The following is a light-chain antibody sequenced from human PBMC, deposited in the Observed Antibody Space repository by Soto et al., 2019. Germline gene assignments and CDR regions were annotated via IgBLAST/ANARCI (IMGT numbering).Light chain of an antibody. CDR3: SSYTTNITPVV. Sequence: QSALTQPASVSGSPGQSITISCTGNSGDIGGYNYVSWYQQHPGKAPKLLISEVTNRPSGVSNRFSGSKSGNTASLTISGLQAEDEADYYCSSYTTNITPVVFGGGTKLTVL. CDR1: SGDIGGYNY. V-gene: IGLV2-14*01. CDR2: EVT. J-gene: IGLJ2*01.